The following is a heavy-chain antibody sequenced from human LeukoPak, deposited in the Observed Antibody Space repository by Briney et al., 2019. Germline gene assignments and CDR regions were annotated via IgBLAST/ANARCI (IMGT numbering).Heavy chain of an antibody. CDR2: IIPIFGTA. CDR1: GGTFSSYA. V-gene: IGHV1-69*06. J-gene: IGHJ5*02. D-gene: IGHD4-17*01. Sequence: EASVKVSCKASGGTFSSYAISWVRQAPGQGLEWMGGIIPIFGTANYAQKFQGRVTITADKSTSTAYMELSSLRSEDTAVYYCARATVTTYWFDPWGQGTLVTVSS. CDR3: ARATVTTYWFDP.